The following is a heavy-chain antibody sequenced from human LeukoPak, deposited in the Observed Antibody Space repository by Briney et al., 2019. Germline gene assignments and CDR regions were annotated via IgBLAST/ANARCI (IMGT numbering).Heavy chain of an antibody. CDR1: GGSISSYY. J-gene: IGHJ3*02. Sequence: SETLSLTCTVSGGSISSYYWSWIRQPPGKGLEWIGYIYYSGSTNYNPSLKSRVTISVDTSKNQFSLKLSSVTAADTAVYYCARGPPTLGASDIWGQGTMVTVSS. CDR2: IYYSGST. CDR3: ARGPPTLGASDI. D-gene: IGHD3-16*01. V-gene: IGHV4-59*01.